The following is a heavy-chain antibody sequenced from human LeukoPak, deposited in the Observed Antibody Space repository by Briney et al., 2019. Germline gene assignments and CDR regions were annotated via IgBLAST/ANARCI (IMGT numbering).Heavy chain of an antibody. D-gene: IGHD2-2*01. J-gene: IGHJ4*02. Sequence: PGGSLRLSCAASGFSFSNYWMGWVRQPPGKGLEWVASIKQDDSDIRHVDSVRGRFTVSRDNAKNSLYLQMNSLRAEDTALYFCCSTNSFDNWGQGTLVTVSS. CDR3: CSTNSFDN. CDR2: IKQDDSDI. V-gene: IGHV3-7*01. CDR1: GFSFSNYW.